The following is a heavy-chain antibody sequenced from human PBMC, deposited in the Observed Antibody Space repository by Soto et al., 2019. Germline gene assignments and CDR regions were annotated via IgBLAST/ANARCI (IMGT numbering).Heavy chain of an antibody. Sequence: QVQLVESGGGVVQPGRSLRLSCAASGFTFSSYGMHWVRQAPGKGLKWVAVIWYDGSNKYYADSVKGRFTISRDNSKNTLYLQMSSLRAEDTAVYYCARRADRWLQSEYYFDYWGQGTLVTVSS. CDR3: ARRADRWLQSEYYFDY. D-gene: IGHD5-12*01. CDR2: IWYDGSNK. V-gene: IGHV3-33*01. CDR1: GFTFSSYG. J-gene: IGHJ4*02.